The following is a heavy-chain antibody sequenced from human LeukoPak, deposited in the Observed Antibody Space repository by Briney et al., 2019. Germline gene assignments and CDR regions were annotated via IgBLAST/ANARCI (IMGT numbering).Heavy chain of an antibody. CDR2: FDPEDGET. J-gene: IGHJ4*02. V-gene: IGHV1-24*01. D-gene: IGHD1-26*01. CDR1: GYTFTSYD. Sequence: GASVKVSCKASGYTFTSYDVNWVRQAPGKGLEWMGGFDPEDGETIYAQKFQGGVTMTEDTSTDTAYMELSSLRSEDTAVYYCARVGRVGATVDFDYWGQGTLVTVSS. CDR3: ARVGRVGATVDFDY.